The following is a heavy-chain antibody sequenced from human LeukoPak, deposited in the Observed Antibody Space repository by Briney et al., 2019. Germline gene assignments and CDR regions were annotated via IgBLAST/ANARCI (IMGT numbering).Heavy chain of an antibody. CDR3: ARSSILRSSTSSISRHYGMDV. V-gene: IGHV1-18*04. Sequence: GASVKVSCKASGYTFTSYGISWVRQAPGQGLEWMGWISAYNGNTNYAQKLQGRVTMTTDTSTSTAYMELRSLRSDDTAVYYCARSSILRSSTSSISRHYGMDVWGKGTTVTVSS. CDR1: GYTFTSYG. CDR2: ISAYNGNT. D-gene: IGHD2-2*01. J-gene: IGHJ6*04.